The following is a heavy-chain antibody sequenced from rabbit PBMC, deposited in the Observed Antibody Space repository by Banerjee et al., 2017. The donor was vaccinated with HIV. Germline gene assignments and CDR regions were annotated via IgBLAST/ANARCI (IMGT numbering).Heavy chain of an antibody. Sequence: QSLEESGGDLVKPGASLTLTCTASGFDFSSSYYMCWVRQAPGKGLEWIACVYAGSSGSTYYASWAKGRFTISETSSTTVTLQMTSLTAADTATYFCARDYVVGGYGYYFDLWGPGTLVTVS. D-gene: IGHD6-1*01. V-gene: IGHV1S40*01. CDR1: GFDFSSSYY. CDR2: VYAGSSGST. CDR3: ARDYVVGGYGYYFDL. J-gene: IGHJ4*01.